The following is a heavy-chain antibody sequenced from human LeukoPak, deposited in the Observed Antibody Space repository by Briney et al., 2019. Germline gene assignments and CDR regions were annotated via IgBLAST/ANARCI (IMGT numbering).Heavy chain of an antibody. J-gene: IGHJ2*01. CDR1: RFTFSRFA. CDR2: ISGSGDYT. D-gene: IGHD3-10*01. V-gene: IGHV3-23*01. CDR3: ARGVWRMVRTHWYFDL. Sequence: GGSLRLSCAASRFTFSRFAMSWVRQAPGKGLEWVSTISGSGDYTFYSDSVKGRFTISRDNAKNSLYLQMNSLRAEDTAVYYCARGVWRMVRTHWYFDLWGRGTLVTVSS.